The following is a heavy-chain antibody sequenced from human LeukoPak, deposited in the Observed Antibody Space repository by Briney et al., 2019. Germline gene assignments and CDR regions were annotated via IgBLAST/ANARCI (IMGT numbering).Heavy chain of an antibody. CDR3: ARELKYRAGTYFDY. V-gene: IGHV3-23*01. J-gene: IGHJ4*02. Sequence: GGSLRLSCAASGFTLSSYAMSWVRQAPGKGLEWVSAISGSGGSTYYADSVKGRFTISRHNSKNTLYLQMNSLRAEDTAVYYCARELKYRAGTYFDYWGQGTLVTVSS. D-gene: IGHD6-6*01. CDR1: GFTLSSYA. CDR2: ISGSGGST.